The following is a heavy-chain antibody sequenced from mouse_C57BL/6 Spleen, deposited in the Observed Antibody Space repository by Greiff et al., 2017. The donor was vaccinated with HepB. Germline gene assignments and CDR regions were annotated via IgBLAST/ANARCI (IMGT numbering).Heavy chain of an antibody. CDR1: GYAFSSSW. D-gene: IGHD1-1*01. CDR2: IYPGDGDT. CDR3: ARCQGPGQDYYGSSSFAY. J-gene: IGHJ3*01. Sequence: QVQLQQSGPELVKPGASVKISCKASGYAFSSSWMNWVKQRPGKGLEWIGRIYPGDGDTNYNGKLKGKATLTADKSSSTAYMQLSSLTSEDSAVYFCARCQGPGQDYYGSSSFAYWGQGTLVTVSA. V-gene: IGHV1-82*01.